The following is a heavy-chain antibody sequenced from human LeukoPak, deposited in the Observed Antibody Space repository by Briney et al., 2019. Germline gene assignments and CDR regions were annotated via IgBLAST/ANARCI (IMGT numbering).Heavy chain of an antibody. CDR3: ARHFDRDGYKSNAFDI. Sequence: PSETLSLTCTVSGGSFGSSSHYWGWVRQPPGKGLEWIGSMYYSGSTYYNASLRSRVTISVDTSRDQFSLKLSSVTAADTAVYYCARHFDRDGYKSNAFDIWGQGTMVTVSS. CDR2: MYYSGST. V-gene: IGHV4-39*01. D-gene: IGHD5-24*01. J-gene: IGHJ3*02. CDR1: GGSFGSSSHY.